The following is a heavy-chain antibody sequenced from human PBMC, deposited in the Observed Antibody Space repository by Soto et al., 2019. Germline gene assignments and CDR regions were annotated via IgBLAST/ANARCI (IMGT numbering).Heavy chain of an antibody. J-gene: IGHJ5*02. V-gene: IGHV4-34*01. CDR3: ARAGIVVVPCANTRGAHGRAWFVT. Sequence: SETLSLTCAVYGGSFSGYYWSWIRQPPGKGLEWIGEIHHSGSTNYNPSLKSRVTISVDTSKTQFSLKLSSVTAADTAVYYCARAGIVVVPCANTRGAHGRAWFVTWCQETLLNVFS. CDR2: IHHSGST. D-gene: IGHD2-2*01. CDR1: GGSFSGYY.